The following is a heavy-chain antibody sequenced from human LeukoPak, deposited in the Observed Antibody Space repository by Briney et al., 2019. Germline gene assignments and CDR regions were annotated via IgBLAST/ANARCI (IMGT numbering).Heavy chain of an antibody. CDR3: ARDYSYGSYYYYGMDV. Sequence: KSSETLSLTCTVSGGSISSYYWSWIRQPPGKGLEWIGYIYYSGSTNYNPSLKSRVTISVDTSKNQFSLKLSSVTAADTAAYYCARDYSYGSYYYYGMDVWGQGTTVTVSS. D-gene: IGHD5-18*01. J-gene: IGHJ6*02. V-gene: IGHV4-59*01. CDR1: GGSISSYY. CDR2: IYYSGST.